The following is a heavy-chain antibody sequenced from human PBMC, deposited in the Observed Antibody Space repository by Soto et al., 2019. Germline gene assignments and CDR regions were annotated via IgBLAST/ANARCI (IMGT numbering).Heavy chain of an antibody. D-gene: IGHD2-2*01. Sequence: ASVKVSCKASGYTSADFCISWVLQAPGEGLEWMGWVSGNNGASNPAPKVQGRITMTLDTSTGVSYMALRSLRSDDTAIYYCVRDQKYFRVNGNWFDSWGQGTLVTVSS. CDR2: VSGNNGAS. V-gene: IGHV1-18*04. CDR3: VRDQKYFRVNGNWFDS. J-gene: IGHJ5*01. CDR1: GYTSADFC.